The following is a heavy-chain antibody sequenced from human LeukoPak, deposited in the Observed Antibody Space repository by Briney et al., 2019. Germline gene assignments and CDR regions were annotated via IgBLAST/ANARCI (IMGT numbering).Heavy chain of an antibody. CDR1: GLTFSSYS. J-gene: IGHJ4*02. CDR2: ISSSSSYI. V-gene: IGHV3-21*01. Sequence: GGSLRLSCAASGLTFSSYSMNWVRQAPGKGLEWVSSISSSSSYIYYADSVKGRFTISRDNAKNSLYLQMNSLRAEDTAVYYCARGWAAAGKSFDYWGQGTLVTVSS. CDR3: ARGWAAAGKSFDY. D-gene: IGHD6-13*01.